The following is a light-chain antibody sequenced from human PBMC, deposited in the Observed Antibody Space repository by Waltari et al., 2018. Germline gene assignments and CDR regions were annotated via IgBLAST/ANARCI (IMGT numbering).Light chain of an antibody. CDR3: QHYVRLPAT. Sequence: EIVLTQSPGTLSLSTGERATLSCRASQSVSRTLAWYQQTPGQAPKLLIYGASIRATGIPDRFTGSGSGTDFSLTISSLEPEDFAIYFCQHYVRLPATFGQGTKVEIK. CDR1: QSVSRT. V-gene: IGKV3-20*01. CDR2: GAS. J-gene: IGKJ1*01.